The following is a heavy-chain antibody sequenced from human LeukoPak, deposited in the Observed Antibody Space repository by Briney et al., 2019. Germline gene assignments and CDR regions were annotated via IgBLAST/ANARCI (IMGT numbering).Heavy chain of an antibody. CDR3: ARGGDGYNYADY. CDR2: INAGNGNT. V-gene: IGHV1-3*01. J-gene: IGHJ4*02. Sequence: ASVKVSCKASGYTFTSYAMHWVRQAPGQRLEWMGWINAGNGNTKYSQKFQGRVTITRDTSASTAYMELSSLRPEDTAVYYCARGGDGYNYADYWGQGTLVTVSS. CDR1: GYTFTSYA. D-gene: IGHD5-24*01.